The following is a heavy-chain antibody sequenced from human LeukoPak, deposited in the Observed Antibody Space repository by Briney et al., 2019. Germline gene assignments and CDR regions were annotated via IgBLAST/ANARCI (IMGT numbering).Heavy chain of an antibody. J-gene: IGHJ4*02. Sequence: PGGTLRLSCAASGFTFSTYGMSWVRQAPGKGLEWVSTITGSGDRTYNADSLKGRFTISRDNFKNTLYLQMNSLRAEDTAVYYCARDLDYGDYVPGPGYWGQGTLVTVSS. V-gene: IGHV3-23*01. CDR2: ITGSGDRT. D-gene: IGHD4-17*01. CDR1: GFTFSTYG. CDR3: ARDLDYGDYVPGPGY.